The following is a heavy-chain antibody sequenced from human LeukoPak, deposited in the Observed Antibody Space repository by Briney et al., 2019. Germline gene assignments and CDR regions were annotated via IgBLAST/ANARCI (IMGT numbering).Heavy chain of an antibody. CDR2: IIPILGIA. V-gene: IGHV1-69*04. CDR1: GGTFSSYA. Sequence: GASVKVSCKASGGTFSSYAISWVRQAPGQGLEWMGRIIPILGIANYAQKFQGRVTITADKSTSTAYMELSSLRSEDTAVYYCARSSGSYWDYYYYYMDVWGKGTTVTVSS. D-gene: IGHD1-26*01. CDR3: ARSSGSYWDYYYYYMDV. J-gene: IGHJ6*03.